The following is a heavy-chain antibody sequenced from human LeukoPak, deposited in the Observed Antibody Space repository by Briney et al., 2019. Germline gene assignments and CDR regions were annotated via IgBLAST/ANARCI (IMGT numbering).Heavy chain of an antibody. CDR3: APGIVGATWSAFDI. CDR1: GFTFSDYY. J-gene: IGHJ3*02. Sequence: GGSLRLSCAASGFTFSDYYMSWIRQAPGKGLEWVSYISSSGSTIYYADSVKGRFTISRDNAKNSLYLQMNSLRAEDTAVYYCAPGIVGATWSAFDIWGQGTMVTVSS. D-gene: IGHD1-26*01. CDR2: ISSSGSTI. V-gene: IGHV3-11*01.